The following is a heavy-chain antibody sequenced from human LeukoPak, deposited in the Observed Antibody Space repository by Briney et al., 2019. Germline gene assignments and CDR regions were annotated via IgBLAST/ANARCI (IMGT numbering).Heavy chain of an antibody. J-gene: IGHJ4*02. D-gene: IGHD3-22*01. V-gene: IGHV3-23*01. CDR1: GFTFSSYA. CDR2: IRATVSST. CDR3: TKEYDYSGYLGQGRGYFDY. Sequence: GRSLRLSCGPSGFTFSSYAMAWVRHAPGEGLEWVAAIRATVSSTYYADSVKGRFTISTDNSKSTLYLQMNSLRAEDTAIYFCTKEYDYSGYLGQGRGYFDYWGQGTLVTVSS.